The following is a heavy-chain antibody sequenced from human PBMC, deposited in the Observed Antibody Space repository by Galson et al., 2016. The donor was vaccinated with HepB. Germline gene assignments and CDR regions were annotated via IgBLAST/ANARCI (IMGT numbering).Heavy chain of an antibody. Sequence: SLRLSCAASESISTDHAMDWVRQAPGKGLKWVGRARSKAYGYTTEYAASVKGRFTVPRDDSSNSLYLQMNSLRAEDTAVYYCTRVHFSGRYFDYWGQGTLVTVSS. CDR2: ARSKAYGYTT. J-gene: IGHJ4*02. D-gene: IGHD3-16*02. CDR1: ESISTDHA. CDR3: TRVHFSGRYFDY. V-gene: IGHV3-72*01.